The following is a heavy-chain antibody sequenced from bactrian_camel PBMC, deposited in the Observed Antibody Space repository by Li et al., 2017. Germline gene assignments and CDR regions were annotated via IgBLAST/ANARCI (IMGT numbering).Heavy chain of an antibody. J-gene: IGHJ4*01. V-gene: IGHV3S31*01. CDR1: GFTFSRYA. Sequence: VQLVESGGGLVQPGGSLRLSCAASGFTFSRYAMTWVRQAPGAGLEWVSTMNSGKGKYAESVKGRFTISRDNAKNTLYLQTNRLKPEDTAMYYCAAIIRWSGTCSLVSSLYPYWGQGTQVTVS. CDR2: MNSGKG. CDR3: AAIIRWSGTCSLVSSLYPY. D-gene: IGHD6*01.